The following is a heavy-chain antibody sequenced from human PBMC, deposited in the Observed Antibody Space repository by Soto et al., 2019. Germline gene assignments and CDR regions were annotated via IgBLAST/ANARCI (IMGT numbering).Heavy chain of an antibody. V-gene: IGHV1-45*02. CDR1: GYTFTYRY. CDR3: ASWKGGAVGDAFDI. D-gene: IGHD1-1*01. J-gene: IGHJ3*02. Sequence: GASVKVSCKASGYTFTYRYLHWVRQAPGQALERMGWITPFNGNTNYAQKYQDRVTITRDRSMSTAYMELSSLRSEDTAMYYCASWKGGAVGDAFDIWGQGTMVTVSS. CDR2: ITPFNGNT.